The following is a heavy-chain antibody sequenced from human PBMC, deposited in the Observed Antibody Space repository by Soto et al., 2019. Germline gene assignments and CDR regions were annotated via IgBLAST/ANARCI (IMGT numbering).Heavy chain of an antibody. Sequence: PPETLSLPSAVSGGFLSACYWSGSRQSPGKGLEWIGEITHSGSTTYTPSLKSRLTISVDTSKNQFSLRLSSVTAADTAVYYCARGSFSAAHFDFWGQGTLATV. CDR1: GGFLSACY. D-gene: IGHD2-2*01. CDR3: ARGSFSAAHFDF. CDR2: ITHSGST. J-gene: IGHJ4*02. V-gene: IGHV4-34*01.